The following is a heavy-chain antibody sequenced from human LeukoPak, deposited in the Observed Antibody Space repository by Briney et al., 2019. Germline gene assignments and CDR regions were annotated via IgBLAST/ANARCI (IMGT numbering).Heavy chain of an antibody. Sequence: SETLSLTCTVSGGSISSYYWSWIRQPPGKGLEWIGYIYHSGSTNYNPSLKSRVTISVDTSKNQFSLKLSSVTAADTAVYYCAREDYYDSSGYYGLRAFDIWGQGTMVTVSS. J-gene: IGHJ3*02. V-gene: IGHV4-59*01. CDR3: AREDYYDSSGYYGLRAFDI. CDR1: GGSISSYY. CDR2: IYHSGST. D-gene: IGHD3-22*01.